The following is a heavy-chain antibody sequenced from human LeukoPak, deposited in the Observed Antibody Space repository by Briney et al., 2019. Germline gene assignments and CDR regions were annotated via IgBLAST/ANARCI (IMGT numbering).Heavy chain of an antibody. CDR3: AREARPGSYYFDY. CDR1: GYTFTSYG. V-gene: IGHV1-18*01. D-gene: IGHD6-6*01. CDR2: ISAYNGNT. Sequence: ASVKVSCKASGYTFTSYGIRWVRQAPGQGLAWMGWISAYNGNTNYAQKLQGRVTMTTDTSTSTAYMELRSVRSDDTAVYYCAREARPGSYYFDYWGQGTLVTVSS. J-gene: IGHJ4*02.